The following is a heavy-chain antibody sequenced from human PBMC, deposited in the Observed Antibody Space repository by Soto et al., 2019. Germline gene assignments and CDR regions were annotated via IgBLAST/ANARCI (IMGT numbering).Heavy chain of an antibody. V-gene: IGHV4-59*01. CDR2: IYYSGST. J-gene: IGHJ6*02. Sequence: PSETLSLTCAVYGGSISSYYWSWIRQPPGKGLEWIGYIYYSGSTNYNPSLKSRVTISVDTSKNQFSLKLSSVTAADTAVYYCARTLRAYCGGDCYSGDYYGMDVWGQGTTVTVSS. CDR3: ARTLRAYCGGDCYSGDYYGMDV. CDR1: GGSISSYY. D-gene: IGHD2-21*02.